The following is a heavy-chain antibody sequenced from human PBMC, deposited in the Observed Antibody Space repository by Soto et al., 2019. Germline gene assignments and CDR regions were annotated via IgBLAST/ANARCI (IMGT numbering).Heavy chain of an antibody. D-gene: IGHD3-10*01. J-gene: IGHJ5*02. Sequence: ASVKVSCKASGYTFTSYGISWVRQSPEQGFEWMGWISAYNGNTNYAQKLQGRVTMTTDTSTSTAYMELRSLRSDDTAVYYCARVIGRVRGVIVSWFDPWGQGTLVTVSS. CDR2: ISAYNGNT. CDR3: ARVIGRVRGVIVSWFDP. V-gene: IGHV1-18*01. CDR1: GYTFTSYG.